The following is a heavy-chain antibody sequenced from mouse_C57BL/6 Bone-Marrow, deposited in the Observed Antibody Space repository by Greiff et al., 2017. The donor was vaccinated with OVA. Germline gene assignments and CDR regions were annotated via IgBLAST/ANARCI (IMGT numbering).Heavy chain of an antibody. D-gene: IGHD2-5*01. Sequence: DVHLVESGEGLVKPGGSLKLSCAASGFTFSSYAMSWVRQTPEKRLEWVAYISSGGDYIYYADTVKGRFTISRDNARNTLYLQMSSLKSEDTAMYYCTTLAYYSNPAWFAYWGQGTLVTVSA. CDR3: TTLAYYSNPAWFAY. CDR1: GFTFSSYA. J-gene: IGHJ3*01. CDR2: ISSGGDYI. V-gene: IGHV5-9-1*02.